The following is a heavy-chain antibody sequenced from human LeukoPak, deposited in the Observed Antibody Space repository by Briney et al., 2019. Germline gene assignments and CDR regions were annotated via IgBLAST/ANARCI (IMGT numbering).Heavy chain of an antibody. CDR3: ARPVKSSSWYLDP. CDR2: IYYSGST. CDR1: GDSISSTNYY. J-gene: IGHJ5*02. Sequence: NPSETLSLTCTVSGDSISSTNYYWGWIRQPPGKGLEWIGSIYYSGSTYYNPSLESRVTISVDTSKNQFSLKLSSVTAADTAVYYCARPVKSSSWYLDPWGQGTLVTVSS. V-gene: IGHV4-39*07. D-gene: IGHD6-13*01.